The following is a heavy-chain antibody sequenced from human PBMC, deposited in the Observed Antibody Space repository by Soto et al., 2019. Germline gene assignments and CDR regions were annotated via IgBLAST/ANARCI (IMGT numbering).Heavy chain of an antibody. Sequence: ASVKVSCKASGYTFTSYAMHWVRQAPGQRLEWMGWINAGNGNTKYSQKFQGRVTITRDTSASTAYMELSSLRSEDTAVYYCARDLIRPTKTYYYGSGSYQYYGMDVWGQGTTVTVSS. CDR2: INAGNGNT. J-gene: IGHJ6*02. V-gene: IGHV1-3*01. CDR1: GYTFTSYA. CDR3: ARDLIRPTKTYYYGSGSYQYYGMDV. D-gene: IGHD3-10*01.